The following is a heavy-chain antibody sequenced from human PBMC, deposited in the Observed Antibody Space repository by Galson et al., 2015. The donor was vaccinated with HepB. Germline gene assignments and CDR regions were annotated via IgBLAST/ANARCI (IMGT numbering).Heavy chain of an antibody. CDR2: ISSSSSTI. CDR3: ARDHNYYDSSGYTWYFDL. V-gene: IGHV3-48*01. J-gene: IGHJ2*01. CDR1: GFTFSSYS. Sequence: SLRLSCAASGFTFSSYSMNWVRQAPGKGLEWVSYISSSSSTIYYADSVKGRFTISRDNAKNLLYLQMNSLRAEDTAVYYCARDHNYYDSSGYTWYFDLWGRGTLVTVSS. D-gene: IGHD3-22*01.